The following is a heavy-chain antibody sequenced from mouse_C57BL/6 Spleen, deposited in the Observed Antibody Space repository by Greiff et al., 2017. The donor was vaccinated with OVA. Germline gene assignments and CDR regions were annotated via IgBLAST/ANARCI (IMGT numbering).Heavy chain of an antibody. CDR2: IDPSDSYT. CDR1: GYTFTSYW. Sequence: VQLQQPGAELVMPGASVKLSCKASGYTFTSYWMHWVKQRPGQGLEWIGEIDPSDSYTNYNQKFKGKSTLTVDKSSSTAYMQLSSLTSEDSAVYYCARGSTRWYFDVWGTGTTVTVSS. V-gene: IGHV1-69*01. J-gene: IGHJ1*03. CDR3: ARGSTRWYFDV.